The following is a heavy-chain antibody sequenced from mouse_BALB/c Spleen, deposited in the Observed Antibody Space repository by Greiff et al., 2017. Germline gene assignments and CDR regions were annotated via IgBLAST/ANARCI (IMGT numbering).Heavy chain of an antibody. V-gene: IGHV1-7*01. CDR1: GYTFTSDW. CDR2: INPSTGYT. CDR3: LDRYGAY. J-gene: IGHJ3*01. D-gene: IGHD2-14*01. Sequence: VQLQQSGAELAKPGASVKMSCKASGYTFTSDWMHWVKQRPGQGLEWIGYINPSTGYTEYNQKFKDKATLTADKSSSTAYMQLSSRTSEDSAVYYCLDRYGAYWGQGTLVTVSA.